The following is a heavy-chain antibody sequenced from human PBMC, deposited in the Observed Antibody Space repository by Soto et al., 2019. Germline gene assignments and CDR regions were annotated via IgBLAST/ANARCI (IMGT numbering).Heavy chain of an antibody. V-gene: IGHV1-69*12. J-gene: IGHJ6*02. CDR1: GGTFSSYA. D-gene: IGHD3-3*01. CDR2: IIPIFGTA. Sequence: QVQLVQSGAEVKKPGSSVKVSCKASGGTFSSYAISWVRQAPGQGLEWMGGIIPIFGTATYAQKFQGRVTITADESTSTAYMELSSLRSEDTAVYYCARRCPFWRDHYYYYGMDVWGQGTTVTVSS. CDR3: ARRCPFWRDHYYYYGMDV.